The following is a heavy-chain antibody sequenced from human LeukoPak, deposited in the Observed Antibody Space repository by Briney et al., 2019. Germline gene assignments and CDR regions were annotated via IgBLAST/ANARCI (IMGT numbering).Heavy chain of an antibody. CDR3: ARTFGVGSPWAPDY. V-gene: IGHV3-30*02. D-gene: IGHD3-10*01. CDR1: GFTFSSYG. CDR2: IRYDGSNK. Sequence: QTGGSLRLSCAASGFTFSSYGMHWVRQAPGKGLEWVAFIRYDGSNKYYADSVKGRFTISRDNSKNTLYLQMNSLRAEDAAVYYCARTFGVGSPWAPDYWGQGTLVTVSS. J-gene: IGHJ4*02.